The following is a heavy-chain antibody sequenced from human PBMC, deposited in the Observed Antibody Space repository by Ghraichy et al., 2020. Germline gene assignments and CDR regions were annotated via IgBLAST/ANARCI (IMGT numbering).Heavy chain of an antibody. CDR2: IYYSGST. V-gene: IGHV4-59*01. J-gene: IGHJ4*02. D-gene: IGHD4-17*01. Sequence: SETLSLTCTVSGGSISSYYWSWIRQPPGKGLEWIGYIYYSGSTNYNPSLKSRVTISVDTSKNQFSLKLSSVTAADTAVYYCARSGEVGGVDYGDYVYLDYWGQGTLVTVSS. CDR1: GGSISSYY. CDR3: ARSGEVGGVDYGDYVYLDY.